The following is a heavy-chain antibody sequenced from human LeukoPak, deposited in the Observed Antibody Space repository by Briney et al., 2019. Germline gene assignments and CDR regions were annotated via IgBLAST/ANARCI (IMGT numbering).Heavy chain of an antibody. CDR2: IYYSGST. J-gene: IGHJ6*03. V-gene: IGHV4-39*07. CDR3: XXXXXXXXFWSGYYSSHYYYMDV. D-gene: IGHD3-3*01. Sequence: SETLSLTCTVSGGSISSSSYYWGWIRQPPGKGLEWIGSIYYSGSTYYNPSLKSRVTISVDTSKNQFSLKLSSVTAADTAVYXXXXXXXXXXFWSGYYSSHYYYMDVRGKGTTVTVSS. CDR1: GGSISSSSYY.